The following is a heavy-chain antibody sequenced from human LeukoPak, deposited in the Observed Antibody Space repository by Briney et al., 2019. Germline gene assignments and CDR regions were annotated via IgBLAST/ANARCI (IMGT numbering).Heavy chain of an antibody. D-gene: IGHD3-22*01. J-gene: IGHJ4*02. CDR1: GFTFSNAW. Sequence: GGSLRLSCAASGFTFSNAWMSWVRQAPGKGLEWVGRIKSKTDGGTTDYAAPVKGRFTISRDDSKNTLYLQMNSLKTEDTAVYYCTTGVNPYYYDSSGYPICYWGQGTLVTVSS. CDR2: IKSKTDGGTT. V-gene: IGHV3-15*01. CDR3: TTGVNPYYYDSSGYPICY.